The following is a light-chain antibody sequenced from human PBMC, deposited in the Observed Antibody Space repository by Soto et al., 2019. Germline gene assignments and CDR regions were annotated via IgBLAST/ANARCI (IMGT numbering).Light chain of an antibody. J-gene: IGKJ1*01. CDR3: QQYYSDPPWT. V-gene: IGKV1-8*01. CDR2: AAS. Sequence: AIRMTQSPSSFSASTGDRVTITCRASQGVSSYLAWYQQKPGKAPKLLIYAASTLQSGVPSRFTGSGSGTDFTITISCLQSEDFATYYWQQYYSDPPWTFGQGTKVEIK. CDR1: QGVSSY.